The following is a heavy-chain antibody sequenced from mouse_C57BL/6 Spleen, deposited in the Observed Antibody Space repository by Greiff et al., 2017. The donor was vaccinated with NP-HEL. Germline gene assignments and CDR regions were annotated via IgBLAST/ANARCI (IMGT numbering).Heavy chain of an antibody. CDR3: YYGSSSFDY. J-gene: IGHJ2*01. CDR2: IDPETGGT. D-gene: IGHD1-1*01. V-gene: IGHV1-15*01. Sequence: QVQLKKSGAELVRPGASVTLSCKASGYTFTDYEMHWVKQTPVHGLEWIGAIDPETGGTAYNQKFKGKAILTADTSSSTAYMELRSLTSEDSAVYYCYYGSSSFDYWGQGTTLTVSA. CDR1: GYTFTDYE.